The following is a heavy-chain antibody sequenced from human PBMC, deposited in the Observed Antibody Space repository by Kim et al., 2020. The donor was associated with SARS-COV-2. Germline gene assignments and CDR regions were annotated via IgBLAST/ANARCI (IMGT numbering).Heavy chain of an antibody. CDR3: ARDRWGGSYHLN. J-gene: IGHJ4*02. CDR2: IYYSGST. D-gene: IGHD1-26*01. CDR1: GGSVSSGSYY. Sequence: SETLSLTCTVSGGSVSSGSYYWSWIRQPPGKGLEWIGYIYYSGSTNYNPSLKSRVTISVDTSKNQFSLKLSSVTAADTAVYYCARDRWGGSYHLNWGQGTLVTVSS. V-gene: IGHV4-61*01.